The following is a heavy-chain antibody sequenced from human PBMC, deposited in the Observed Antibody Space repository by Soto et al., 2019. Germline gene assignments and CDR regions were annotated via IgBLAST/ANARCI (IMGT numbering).Heavy chain of an antibody. CDR1: GYTFTSYD. V-gene: IGHV1-18*01. J-gene: IGHJ5*02. Sequence: ASVKVSCKASGYTFTSYDINWVRQATGQGLEWMGWISGYNGNTNYAQKLQGRVTMTTDTSTSTAYMELRSLRSDDTAVYYCAKVGPYRSTWHNWFDPWGQGTLVTVSS. D-gene: IGHD6-13*01. CDR3: AKVGPYRSTWHNWFDP. CDR2: ISGYNGNT.